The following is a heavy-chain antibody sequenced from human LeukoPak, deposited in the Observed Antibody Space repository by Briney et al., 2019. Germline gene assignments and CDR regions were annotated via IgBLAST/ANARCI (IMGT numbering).Heavy chain of an antibody. CDR2: INPNSGGT. Sequence: ASVKVSCKASGYTFTGYYIHWLRQAPEQGLEWMGWINPNSGGTTYAQNFQGRVTITRDTSISTAYMELSRLTSDDTAVYYCAREDGHSPDPWGQGTLVTVSS. D-gene: IGHD5-24*01. V-gene: IGHV1-2*02. CDR3: AREDGHSPDP. J-gene: IGHJ5*02. CDR1: GYTFTGYY.